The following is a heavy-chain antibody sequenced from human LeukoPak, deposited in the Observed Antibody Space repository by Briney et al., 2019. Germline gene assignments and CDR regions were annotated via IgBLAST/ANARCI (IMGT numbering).Heavy chain of an antibody. J-gene: IGHJ4*02. V-gene: IGHV4-30-2*01. CDR1: GGSISSGGYY. Sequence: PSQTLSLTCTVSGGSISSGGYYWSWIRQPPGKGLEWIGYIYHSGSTYYNPSLKSRVTISVDRSKNQFSLKLSSVTAADTAVYYCAGGMGLVPAALRGLFDYWGQGTLVTVSS. CDR2: IYHSGST. CDR3: AGGMGLVPAALRGLFDY. D-gene: IGHD2-2*01.